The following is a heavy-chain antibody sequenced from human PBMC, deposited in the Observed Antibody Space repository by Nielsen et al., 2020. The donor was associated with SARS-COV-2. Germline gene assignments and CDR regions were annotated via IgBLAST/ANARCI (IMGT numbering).Heavy chain of an antibody. V-gene: IGHV4-34*01. Sequence: SETLSLTCAVYAGSFSGYYWSCIRQPAGKGLEWIGVINHSGSTNYNPSPKSRVTISVDTSQNQFSLKLSSVTAADTAVYFCARDGPTRATATDYWGQGTLVTVS. D-gene: IGHD2-2*01. J-gene: IGHJ4*02. CDR3: ARDGPTRATATDY. CDR1: AGSFSGYY. CDR2: INHSGST.